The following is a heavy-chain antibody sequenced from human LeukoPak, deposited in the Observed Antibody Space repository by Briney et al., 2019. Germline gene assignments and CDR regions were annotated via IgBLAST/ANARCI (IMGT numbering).Heavy chain of an antibody. CDR1: GFTSGDYA. V-gene: IGHV3-49*04. D-gene: IGHD2-21*02. J-gene: IGHJ4*02. CDR2: IRSKAYGGTT. CDR3: TRDRGVLLYCGGDCYLDY. Sequence: GGSLRLSCTASGFTSGDYAMSWVRQAPGKGVEWVGFIRSKAYGGTTEYAASVKGRFTISRDDSKSIAYLQMNSLKTEDTAVYYCTRDRGVLLYCGGDCYLDYWGQGTLVTVSS.